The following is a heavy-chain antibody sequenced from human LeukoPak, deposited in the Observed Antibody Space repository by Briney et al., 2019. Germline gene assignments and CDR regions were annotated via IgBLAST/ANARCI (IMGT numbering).Heavy chain of an antibody. D-gene: IGHD1-26*01. Sequence: PGGSLRLSCAASGFTVCNNRLSWVRQAPGMGLEWVSTLYRDGNTYYPDSVNSRFTISRDGSKNNLNLQLNSLRTEGTALFYLGGEREGSNSEHWGQGTLVTVSS. CDR3: GGEREGSNSEH. V-gene: IGHV3-53*01. CDR1: GFTVCNNR. CDR2: LYRDGNT. J-gene: IGHJ1*01.